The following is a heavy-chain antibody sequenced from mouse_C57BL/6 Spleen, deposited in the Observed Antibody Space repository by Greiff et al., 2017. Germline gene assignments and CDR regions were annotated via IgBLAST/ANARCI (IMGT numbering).Heavy chain of an antibody. D-gene: IGHD3-2*02. CDR1: GYTFPDYE. CDR3: RRWEGTAQATGAY. J-gene: IGHJ3*01. Sequence: QVQLQQSGAELVRPGASVTLSCKASGYTFPDYEMHWVKQTPVHGLEWIGAIDPETGGTAYNQKFKGKAILTADKSSSTAYMELRSLTSEDSAVYYCRRWEGTAQATGAYWGQGTLVTVSA. V-gene: IGHV1-15*01. CDR2: IDPETGGT.